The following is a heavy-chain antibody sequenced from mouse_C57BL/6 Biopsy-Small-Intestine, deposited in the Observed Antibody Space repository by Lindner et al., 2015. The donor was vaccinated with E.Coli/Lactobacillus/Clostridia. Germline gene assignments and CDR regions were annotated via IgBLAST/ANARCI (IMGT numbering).Heavy chain of an antibody. CDR3: TRSSYSNYFDY. CDR1: GYTFTDYE. J-gene: IGHJ2*01. D-gene: IGHD2-5*01. Sequence: VQLQESGAELVRPGASVTLSCKASGYTFTDYEMHWVKQTPVHGLEWIGAIDPETGGTAYNQKFKGKAILAADKSSSTVYMEFRSLTSEDSAVYYCTRSSYSNYFDYWGQGTTLTVSS. V-gene: IGHV1-15*01. CDR2: IDPETGGT.